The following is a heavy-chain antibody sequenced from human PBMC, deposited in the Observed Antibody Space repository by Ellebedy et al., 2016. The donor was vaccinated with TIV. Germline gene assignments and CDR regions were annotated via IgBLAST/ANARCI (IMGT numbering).Heavy chain of an antibody. CDR3: ARDLHIVATDY. Sequence: GESLKISCAASGLTFSSHAMSWVRQAPGKGLEWVSSITDSGDNTYYADSVKGRFTISRDNSKNTLDLQMDSLRAEDTAVYYCARDLHIVATDYWGQGTLVTVSS. V-gene: IGHV3-23*01. CDR2: ITDSGDNT. CDR1: GLTFSSHA. J-gene: IGHJ4*02. D-gene: IGHD5-12*01.